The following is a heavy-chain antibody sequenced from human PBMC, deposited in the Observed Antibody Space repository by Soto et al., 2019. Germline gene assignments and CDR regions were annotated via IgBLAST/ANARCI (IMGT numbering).Heavy chain of an antibody. CDR2: ISYDGSNK. V-gene: IGHV3-30*18. J-gene: IGHJ4*02. CDR3: AKDRSYGTSDY. Sequence: GGSLRLSCAAFGFTFSSYGMHWVRQAPGKGLEWVAVISYDGSNKYYADSVMGRFTISRDNSKNTLYLQMNSLRAEDTAVYYCAKDRSYGTSDYWGQGTLVTVSS. D-gene: IGHD1-1*01. CDR1: GFTFSSYG.